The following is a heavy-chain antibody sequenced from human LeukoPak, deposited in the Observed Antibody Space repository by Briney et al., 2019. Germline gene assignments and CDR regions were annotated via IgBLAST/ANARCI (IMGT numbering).Heavy chain of an antibody. V-gene: IGHV3-33*01. CDR2: IWYDGSNK. CDR1: GFTFRSYG. D-gene: IGHD3-22*01. CDR3: ARDQIYYYDSSGVTPLDY. Sequence: GGSLRLSCAASGFTFRSYGMHWVRQAPGKGLEGVAVIWYDGSNKYYADSVKGRFTISRDNSKNTLYLKMNSLRAEDTAVYYCARDQIYYYDSSGVTPLDYWGQGTLVTVSS. J-gene: IGHJ4*02.